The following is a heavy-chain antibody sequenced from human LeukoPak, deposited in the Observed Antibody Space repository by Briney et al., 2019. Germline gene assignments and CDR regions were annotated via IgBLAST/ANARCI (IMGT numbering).Heavy chain of an antibody. CDR2: IKQDGSEK. J-gene: IGHJ4*02. D-gene: IGHD6-19*01. CDR3: ARASSGWHADYYDY. Sequence: PGGSLRLSCAASGFTFSSYWMSWVRQAPGKGLEWVANIKQDGSEKYYVDSVKGRFTISRDNAKNSLYLQMNSLRAEDTAVYYCARASSGWHADYYDYWGQGTLVTVSS. V-gene: IGHV3-7*01. CDR1: GFTFSSYW.